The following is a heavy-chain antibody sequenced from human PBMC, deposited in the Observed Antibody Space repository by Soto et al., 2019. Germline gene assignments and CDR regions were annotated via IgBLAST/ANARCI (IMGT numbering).Heavy chain of an antibody. CDR1: GYTFTGYY. CDR3: ARDLGWLTGDVGADY. J-gene: IGHJ4*02. CDR2: INPNSGGT. D-gene: IGHD7-27*01. V-gene: IGHV1-2*02. Sequence: ASVKVSCKASGYTFTGYYMHWVRQAPGQGLEWMGWINPNSGGTNYAQKFQGRVTMTRDTSISTAYMELSRLRSDDTAVYYCARDLGWLTGDVGADYWGQGTLVTVSS.